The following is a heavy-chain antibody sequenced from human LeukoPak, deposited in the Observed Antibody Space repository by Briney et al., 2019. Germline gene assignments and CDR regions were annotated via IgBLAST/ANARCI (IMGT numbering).Heavy chain of an antibody. CDR3: AGLIYGDRHSYYYYGMDV. Sequence: ASVKVSCKASGYTFTGFYMHWVRQAPGQGLEWMGWISPKSGGTNYAQKFQGRVTMTRDTSISTAYMELSGLRSDDTAVYYCAGLIYGDRHSYYYYGMDVWGQGTTVTVSS. V-gene: IGHV1-2*02. J-gene: IGHJ6*02. D-gene: IGHD4-17*01. CDR2: ISPKSGGT. CDR1: GYTFTGFY.